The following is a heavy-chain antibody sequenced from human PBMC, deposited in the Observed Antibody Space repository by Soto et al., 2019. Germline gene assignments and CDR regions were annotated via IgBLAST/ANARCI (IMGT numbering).Heavy chain of an antibody. V-gene: IGHV4-59*01. J-gene: IGHJ4*02. Sequence: SETLSLTCTVSGGSISSYYWSWIRQPPGKGLEWIGYIYYSGSTNYNPSLKSRVTISVDTSKNQFSLKLSSVTAADTAVYYCARVSSGWYGFDYWGQGTLVTVSS. CDR3: ARVSSGWYGFDY. CDR2: IYYSGST. CDR1: GGSISSYY. D-gene: IGHD6-19*01.